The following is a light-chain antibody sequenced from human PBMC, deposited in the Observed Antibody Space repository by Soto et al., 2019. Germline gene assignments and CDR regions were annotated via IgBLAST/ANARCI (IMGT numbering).Light chain of an antibody. CDR1: QSVSSSY. J-gene: IGKJ2*01. CDR2: GAS. Sequence: EIVLTQSPGTLSLSPGERATLSCRASQSVSSSYLAWYQQKPGQAPRLLIYGASSRATAIPDRFSGSGSGTDFTLPISRLEPEDFAVYYCQQYGSSPYTFGQGTKLEIK. V-gene: IGKV3-20*01. CDR3: QQYGSSPYT.